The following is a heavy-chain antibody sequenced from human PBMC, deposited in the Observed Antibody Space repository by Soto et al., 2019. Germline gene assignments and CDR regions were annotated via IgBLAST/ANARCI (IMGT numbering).Heavy chain of an antibody. CDR1: GFIFSTYR. CDR2: LSSSSRTI. J-gene: IGHJ4*02. D-gene: IGHD6-13*01. V-gene: IGHV3-48*01. CDR3: TAAGTTSVAAASEY. Sequence: EVQLVESGGGLVQPGGSLRLSCAASGFIFSTYRLNWVRQAPGKGLEWVSYLSSSSRTIDYADSVKGRFTISRDNAKNSLYLQMNSLRAEDTAVYYCTAAGTTSVAAASEYWGQGTLVTVSS.